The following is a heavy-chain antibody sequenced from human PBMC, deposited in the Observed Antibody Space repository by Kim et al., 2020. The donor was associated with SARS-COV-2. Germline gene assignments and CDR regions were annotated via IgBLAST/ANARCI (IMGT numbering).Heavy chain of an antibody. D-gene: IGHD4-17*01. CDR2: IYYSGST. Sequence: SETLSLTCTVSGGSISSYYWSWIRQPPGKGLEWIGYIYYSGSTNYNPSLKSRVTISVDTSKNQFSLKLSSVTAADTAVYYCARESYGGSTRLFQHWGQGTLVTVSS. CDR1: GGSISSYY. CDR3: ARESYGGSTRLFQH. J-gene: IGHJ1*01. V-gene: IGHV4-59*01.